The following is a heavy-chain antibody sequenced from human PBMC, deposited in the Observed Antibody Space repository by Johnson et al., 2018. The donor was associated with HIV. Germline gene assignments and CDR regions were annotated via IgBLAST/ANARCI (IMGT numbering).Heavy chain of an antibody. CDR1: GFTFSNYA. CDR3: VRVGHGSDYYRDAFDI. D-gene: IGHD3-22*01. Sequence: VQLVESGGGVVQPERSLRLSCSASGFTFSNYAMHWVRQVTGKGLEWVSAIGTAGDTYYPGSVKGRFTISRENAQNSLYLQMNSLTAGDTAMYYCVRVGHGSDYYRDAFDIWGQGTMVTVSS. V-gene: IGHV3-13*01. CDR2: IGTAGDT. J-gene: IGHJ3*02.